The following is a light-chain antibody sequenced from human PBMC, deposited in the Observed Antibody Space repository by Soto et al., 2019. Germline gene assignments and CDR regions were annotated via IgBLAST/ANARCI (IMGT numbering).Light chain of an antibody. CDR2: WAS. CDR1: QSGLYSSTNKNY. J-gene: IGKJ2*01. CDR3: QQYYSSPRT. V-gene: IGKV4-1*01. Sequence: DIVMTQSPDSLAVSLGERATINCKSSQSGLYSSTNKNYLAWYQQKAGQPPKLLIYWASTRESGVPDRISCSGSGTDFTLTISSLQAEDVAVYYCQQYYSSPRTFGQGTKLEIK.